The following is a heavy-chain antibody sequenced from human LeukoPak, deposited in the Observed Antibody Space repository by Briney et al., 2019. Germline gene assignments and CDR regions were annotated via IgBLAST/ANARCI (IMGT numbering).Heavy chain of an antibody. D-gene: IGHD3-22*01. CDR1: GGSISSYY. CDR3: AREGDSSVFDY. V-gene: IGHV4-59*01. J-gene: IGHJ4*02. CDR2: IYYSGST. Sequence: SETLSLTCTVSGGSISSYYWSWIRQPPGKGLEWIWYIYYSGSTNYNPSLKSRVTISVDTPKNQFSLKLSSVTAADTAVYYCAREGDSSVFDYWGQGTLVTVSS.